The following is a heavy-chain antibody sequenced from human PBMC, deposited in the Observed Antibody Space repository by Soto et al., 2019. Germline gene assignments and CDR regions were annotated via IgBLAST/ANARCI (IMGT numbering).Heavy chain of an antibody. V-gene: IGHV1-18*01. J-gene: IGHJ6*02. D-gene: IGHD2-15*01. CDR2: ISAYNGNT. Sequence: QVQLVQSGAEVKKPGASVKVSRKASGYTFTSYGISWVRQAPGQGLEWMGWISAYNGNTNYAQKLQGRVTMTTDTSTSTAYMELRSLRSDDTAVYYCARLPGGGNLPYYYGMDVWGQGTTVTVSS. CDR1: GYTFTSYG. CDR3: ARLPGGGNLPYYYGMDV.